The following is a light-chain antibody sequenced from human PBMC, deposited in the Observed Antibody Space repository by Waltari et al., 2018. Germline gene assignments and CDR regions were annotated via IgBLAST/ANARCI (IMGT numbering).Light chain of an antibody. CDR1: QSLLPSNGYYY. Sequence: DIVMTQSPLSLPVTPGEPASIPCRSSQSLLPSNGYYYLHWYLQKPGQSPQLLIHLGSNRASGVPDRFSGSGSGTDFTLKISRVEAEDVGVYYCMQALQTPLTFSGGTKVEIK. CDR3: MQALQTPLT. CDR2: LGS. V-gene: IGKV2-28*01. J-gene: IGKJ4*01.